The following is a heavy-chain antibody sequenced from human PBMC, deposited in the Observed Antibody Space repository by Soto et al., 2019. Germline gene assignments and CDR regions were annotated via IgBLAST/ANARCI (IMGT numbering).Heavy chain of an antibody. D-gene: IGHD2-2*01. V-gene: IGHV4-31*03. CDR3: ARDRGNQLLGWIYP. CDR2: IYHSGTT. J-gene: IGHJ5*02. CDR1: GGTIDRGGYY. Sequence: PSDTLSLTCTVSGGTIDRGGYYWLWLRQHPGKGLECIGYIYHSGTTYYNPSLKSRVTISVDTSKNQFSLKLTSVTAADTAVYYCARDRGNQLLGWIYPWGQGTLVTVSS.